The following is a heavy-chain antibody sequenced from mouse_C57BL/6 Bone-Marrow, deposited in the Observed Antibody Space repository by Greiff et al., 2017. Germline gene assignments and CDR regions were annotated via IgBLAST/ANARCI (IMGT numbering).Heavy chain of an antibody. D-gene: IGHD1-1*01. J-gene: IGHJ2*01. Sequence: QVQLKESGAELVRPGASVTLSCKASGYTFTDYEMHWVKQTPVHGLEWIGAIDPETGGTAYNQKFKGKAILTADKSSSTAYMELRSLTSEDSAVYYCTSWDYYGSSYYWGQGTTRTVAS. CDR2: IDPETGGT. V-gene: IGHV1-15*01. CDR1: GYTFTDYE. CDR3: TSWDYYGSSYY.